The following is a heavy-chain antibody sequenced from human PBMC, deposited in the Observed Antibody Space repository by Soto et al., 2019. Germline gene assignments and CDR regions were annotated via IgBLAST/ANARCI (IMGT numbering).Heavy chain of an antibody. V-gene: IGHV3-15*01. CDR1: GFTFSNAW. D-gene: IGHD3-22*01. CDR3: TTDWIVRDYDSSGPQDY. Sequence: GGSLRLSCAASGFTFSNAWMSWVRQAPGKGLEWVGRIKSKTDGGTTDYAAPVKGRFTISRDDSKNTLYLQMNSLKTEDTAVYYCTTDWIVRDYDSSGPQDYWGQGTLVTVSS. CDR2: IKSKTDGGTT. J-gene: IGHJ4*02.